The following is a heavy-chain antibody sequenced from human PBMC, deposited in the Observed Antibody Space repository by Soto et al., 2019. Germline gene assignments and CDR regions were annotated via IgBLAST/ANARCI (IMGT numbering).Heavy chain of an antibody. CDR3: ARVIPLLHSSSWYPFPDAFDI. V-gene: IGHV4-61*01. CDR1: GGSVSSGSYY. CDR2: IYYSWST. D-gene: IGHD6-13*01. Sequence: PSETLSLTCTVSGGSVSSGSYYWSWIRQPPGKGLEWIWYIYYSWSTNYNPSLKSRVTISVDTSKNQFSLKLSSVTAADTAVYYCARVIPLLHSSSWYPFPDAFDIWGQGTMVTVSS. J-gene: IGHJ3*02.